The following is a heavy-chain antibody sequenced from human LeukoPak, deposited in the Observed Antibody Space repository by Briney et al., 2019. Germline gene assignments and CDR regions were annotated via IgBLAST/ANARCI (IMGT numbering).Heavy chain of an antibody. D-gene: IGHD6-19*01. CDR1: GFTFRSYG. J-gene: IGHJ4*02. CDR2: ISYDTNIK. CDR3: AKGTQWLALDY. Sequence: GGSLRLSCAASGFTFRSYGMHWVRQAPGKGLEWVAVISYDTNIKSYADSVKGRFTISRDNSKNTLYLQMNSLRAEDTAVYYCAKGTQWLALDYWGQGTLVTVSS. V-gene: IGHV3-30*18.